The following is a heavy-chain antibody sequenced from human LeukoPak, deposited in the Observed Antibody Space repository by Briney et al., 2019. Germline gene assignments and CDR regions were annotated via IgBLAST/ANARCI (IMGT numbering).Heavy chain of an antibody. J-gene: IGHJ4*02. D-gene: IGHD4-17*01. V-gene: IGHV1-18*01. Sequence: ASVKVSCKASGYTFSSYGISWVRQAPGQGLEWMGWISVHNGDTKYAQKFQGRVTMTTDTSTSTAYMELRSLRSDDTAVYYCARDSLGGYGDYIDYWGQGTLVTVSS. CDR3: ARDSLGGYGDYIDY. CDR2: ISVHNGDT. CDR1: GYTFSSYG.